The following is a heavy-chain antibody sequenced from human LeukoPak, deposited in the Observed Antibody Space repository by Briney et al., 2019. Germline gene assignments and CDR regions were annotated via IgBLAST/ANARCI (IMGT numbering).Heavy chain of an antibody. D-gene: IGHD3-10*01. J-gene: IGHJ4*02. CDR1: GFTFRTYW. CDR2: TREDGSEK. Sequence: GGSLRLSCTASGFTFRTYWMSWVRQAPGKGLEWVANTREDGSEKYYVDSVKGRFTISRDNAKNSLYLQMNSLRAEDTAVYYCARELAGHYYGSGSSFDYWGQGTLVTVSS. CDR3: ARELAGHYYGSGSSFDY. V-gene: IGHV3-7*01.